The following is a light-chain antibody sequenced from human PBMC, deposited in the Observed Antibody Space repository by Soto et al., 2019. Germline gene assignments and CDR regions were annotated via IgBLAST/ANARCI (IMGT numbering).Light chain of an antibody. CDR3: QQYNNWPPYT. CDR2: GAS. V-gene: IGKV3-15*01. CDR1: QSVSSN. J-gene: IGKJ2*01. Sequence: EVVMMQSPATLSVSPGERATLSCRASQSVSSNLAWYQQKRGQPPRLLIYGASTRATGIPARFSGSGSGTEFTLTISSLQSEDFAAYYCQQYNNWPPYTFGQGTKLEIK.